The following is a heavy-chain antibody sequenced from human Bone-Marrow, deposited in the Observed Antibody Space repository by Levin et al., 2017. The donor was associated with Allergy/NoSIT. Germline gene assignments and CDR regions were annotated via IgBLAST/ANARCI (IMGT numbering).Heavy chain of an antibody. J-gene: IGHJ4*02. CDR1: GFTFSSQA. V-gene: IGHV1-58*02. Sequence: PVASVKVSCRASGFTFSSQAIHWVRQARGQRPEWMGWIVVGSRNTNYAQNFQDRLTLTRDMSTSTAYLELSSLTSDDTAVYYCAADRLGALDYWGQGALVTVSS. D-gene: IGHD1-26*01. CDR2: IVVGSRNT. CDR3: AADRLGALDY.